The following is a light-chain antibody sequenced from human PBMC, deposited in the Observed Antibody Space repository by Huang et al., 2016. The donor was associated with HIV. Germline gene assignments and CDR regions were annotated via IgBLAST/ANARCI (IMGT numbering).Light chain of an antibody. CDR1: QTISDS. CDR3: QQRSIGT. CDR2: VAT. Sequence: VCTQSQPTLSFSPGERPTLPCRASQTISDSLAGYQQKPGQSPTFLFFVATNRAPGIPARFSGSGSGTDFTLTISSLEPEDFAVYYCQQRSIGTFGQGTKVEIK. J-gene: IGKJ1*01. V-gene: IGKV3-11*01.